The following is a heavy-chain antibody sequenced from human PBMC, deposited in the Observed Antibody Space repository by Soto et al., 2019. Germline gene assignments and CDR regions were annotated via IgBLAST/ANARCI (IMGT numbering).Heavy chain of an antibody. J-gene: IGHJ5*02. D-gene: IGHD2-15*01. CDR1: GYTFTSYD. V-gene: IGHV1-8*01. Sequence: QVQLVQSGAEVKKPGASVKVSCKASGYTFTSYDINWVRQATGQGLEWMGWMNPNSGNTGYAQKFQGRVTMTRNTSISTAYMELSNLRSEDTAVYYCARTPSGVVGAPRINWFDPWGQGTRVTVSS. CDR2: MNPNSGNT. CDR3: ARTPSGVVGAPRINWFDP.